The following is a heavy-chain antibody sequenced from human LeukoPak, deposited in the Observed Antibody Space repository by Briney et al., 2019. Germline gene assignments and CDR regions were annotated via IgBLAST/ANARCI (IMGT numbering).Heavy chain of an antibody. D-gene: IGHD3-10*01. V-gene: IGHV3-30*02. CDR1: RFTFSSYG. Sequence: GGSQRLSCVGSRFTFSSYGMHWVRQAAGKGLEWVAFIRHDGSNEYYADSVKGRFTVSRDNSKNTLFLQMNSLRVEEMAVYYCAKEVHPYDSGTYYFDYWGRGTLVTVSS. CDR2: IRHDGSNE. J-gene: IGHJ4*02. CDR3: AKEVHPYDSGTYYFDY.